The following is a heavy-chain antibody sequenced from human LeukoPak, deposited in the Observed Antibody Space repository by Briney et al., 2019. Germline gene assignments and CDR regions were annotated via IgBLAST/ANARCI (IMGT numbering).Heavy chain of an antibody. CDR1: GFTFSSYS. CDR2: ISSSSSTI. D-gene: IGHD4-11*01. V-gene: IGHV3-48*01. Sequence: GGSLRLSCAASGFTFSSYSMDWVRQAPGKGLEWVSYISSSSSTIYYADSVKGRFTISRDNAKNSLYLQMNSPRAEDTAVYYCARDPNSNYPQGVYYYMDVWGKGTTVTVSS. CDR3: ARDPNSNYPQGVYYYMDV. J-gene: IGHJ6*03.